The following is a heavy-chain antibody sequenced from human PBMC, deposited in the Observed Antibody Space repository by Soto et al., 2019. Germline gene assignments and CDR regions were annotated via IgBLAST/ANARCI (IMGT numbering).Heavy chain of an antibody. CDR2: ISGSGGST. Sequence: PGGSLRLSCAASGFTFSSYAMSWVRQAPGKGLEWVSAISGSGGSTYYADSVKGRFTISRDNSKNTLYLQMNSLRAEDTAVYYCARDSRRRITIFGVVIMGSWFDPWGQGTLVTVSS. D-gene: IGHD3-3*01. J-gene: IGHJ5*02. CDR3: ARDSRRRITIFGVVIMGSWFDP. V-gene: IGHV3-23*01. CDR1: GFTFSSYA.